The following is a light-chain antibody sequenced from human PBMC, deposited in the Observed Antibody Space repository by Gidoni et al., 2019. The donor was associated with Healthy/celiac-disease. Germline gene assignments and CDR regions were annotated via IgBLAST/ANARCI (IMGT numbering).Light chain of an antibody. Sequence: QSVLTQPPSASGTPGQRVTISCSGSSSNIGINSVFWYQHLPGAAPKLLIYGNDQRPSGVPDRFSGSKSGTSASLAISGLRSGDEAHYYCATWDDSLSGHVVFGGGTKLTVL. CDR2: GND. CDR1: SSNIGINS. V-gene: IGLV1-47*02. CDR3: ATWDDSLSGHVV. J-gene: IGLJ2*01.